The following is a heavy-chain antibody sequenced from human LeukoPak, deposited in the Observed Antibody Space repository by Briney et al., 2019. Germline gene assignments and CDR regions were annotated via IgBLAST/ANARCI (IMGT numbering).Heavy chain of an antibody. CDR3: ARLLIYCSSTSCHFDY. D-gene: IGHD2-2*01. CDR2: IYYSGIT. J-gene: IGHJ4*02. Sequence: PSETLSLTCTVSGGSISSRNYYWGWIRQPPGKGLEWIGSIYYSGITYYNPSLKSRVTISVETSNNQFSLKLSSVTAADTAMYYCARLLIYCSSTSCHFDYWGQGTLVTVSS. CDR1: GGSISSRNYY. V-gene: IGHV4-39*01.